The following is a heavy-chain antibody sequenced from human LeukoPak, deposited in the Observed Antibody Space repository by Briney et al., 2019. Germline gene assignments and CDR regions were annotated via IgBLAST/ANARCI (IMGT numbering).Heavy chain of an antibody. J-gene: IGHJ4*02. CDR3: GKVGGNTNS. D-gene: IGHD4-23*01. Sequence: SQTLSLTCTVSGVSITSDIFYWNWIRQSPGKGLEWIGAIHNSRGTSYNPSLESRLTISVDPSENKFFLKMTSVTDADTATYYCGKVGGNTNSWGQGTLVTVSS. CDR2: IHNSRGT. CDR1: GVSITSDIFY. V-gene: IGHV4-30-4*01.